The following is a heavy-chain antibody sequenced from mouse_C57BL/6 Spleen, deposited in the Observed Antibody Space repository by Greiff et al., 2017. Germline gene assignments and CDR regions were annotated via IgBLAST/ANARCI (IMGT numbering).Heavy chain of an antibody. D-gene: IGHD2-14*01. V-gene: IGHV5-12*01. J-gene: IGHJ2*01. CDR1: GFTFSDYY. CDR3: ARGTYLDY. CDR2: ISNGGGST. Sequence: DVKLVESGGGLVQPGGSLKLSCAASGFTFSDYYMYWVRQTPEKRLEWVAYISNGGGSTYYPDTVKGRFTISRDNAKNTLYLQMSRLKSEDTATYFCARGTYLDYWGQGTTLTVSS.